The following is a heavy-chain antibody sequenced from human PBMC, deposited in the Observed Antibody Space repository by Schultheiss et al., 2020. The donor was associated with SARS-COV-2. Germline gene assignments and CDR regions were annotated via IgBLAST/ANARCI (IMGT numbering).Heavy chain of an antibody. Sequence: KVSCKGSGYSFTSYWISWVRQMPGKGLEWMGRIDPSDSYTNYSPSFQGHVTISADKSISTAYLQWSSLKASDTAMYYCARLGAIYSSSSSYYYGMDVWGQGTTVTVSS. CDR3: ARLGAIYSSSSSYYYGMDV. V-gene: IGHV5-10-1*01. J-gene: IGHJ6*02. D-gene: IGHD6-6*01. CDR1: GYSFTSYW. CDR2: IDPSDSYT.